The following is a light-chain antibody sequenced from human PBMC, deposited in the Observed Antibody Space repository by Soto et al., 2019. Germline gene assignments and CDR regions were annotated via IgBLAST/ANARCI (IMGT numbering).Light chain of an antibody. CDR3: QSSDSSLSRV. Sequence: QSVLTQPPSVSGAPGQRVTISCTGSSSNIGAGYDIHWYQQLPGTAPKLLIYGNNNRPSGVPDRFSGSKSGTSVSLAITGLQADDEADYYCQSSDSSLSRVFGTGTKLTVL. V-gene: IGLV1-40*01. CDR1: SSNIGAGYD. J-gene: IGLJ1*01. CDR2: GNN.